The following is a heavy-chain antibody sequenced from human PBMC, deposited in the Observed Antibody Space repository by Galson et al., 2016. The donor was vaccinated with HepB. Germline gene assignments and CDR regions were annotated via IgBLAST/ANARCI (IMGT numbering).Heavy chain of an antibody. CDR3: ARGPLEIRLYYGMDV. D-gene: IGHD3-3*01. Sequence: SETLSLTCAVYDGSFYWTWIRQSPGQGLEWIGEINYSGSTNYNPSLKSRVTISIDTSKKHFSLKLYSVTAADTAVDYCARGPLEIRLYYGMDVWGQGTTVTVS. J-gene: IGHJ6*02. CDR2: INYSGST. CDR1: DGSFY. V-gene: IGHV4-34*01.